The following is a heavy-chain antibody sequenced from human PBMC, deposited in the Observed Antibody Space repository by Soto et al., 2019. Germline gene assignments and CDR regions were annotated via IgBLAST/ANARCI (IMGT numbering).Heavy chain of an antibody. CDR3: AKPVPSDY. CDR2: ISYDGSNK. J-gene: IGHJ4*02. D-gene: IGHD2-2*01. Sequence: QVPLVESGGGVVQPGRSLRLSCAASGFTFSNYGMYWVHQAPGKGLEWVAFISYDGSNKYYADSVKGRFTISRDNSKNTLYLQMNSLRAEDTAVYYCAKPVPSDYWGQGTLVTVSS. CDR1: GFTFSNYG. V-gene: IGHV3-30*18.